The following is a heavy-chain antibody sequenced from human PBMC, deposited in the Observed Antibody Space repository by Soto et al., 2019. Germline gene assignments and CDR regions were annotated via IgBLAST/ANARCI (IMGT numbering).Heavy chain of an antibody. Sequence: GGSLRLSCAASGFTFSSYAMSWVRQAPGKGLEWVSAISGSGGSTYYADSMKGRFTISRDNSKNTLYLQMNSLRAEDTAVYYCAKTTSRVRVTTVTTDYWGQGTLVTVSS. V-gene: IGHV3-23*01. CDR2: ISGSGGST. CDR3: AKTTSRVRVTTVTTDY. CDR1: GFTFSSYA. J-gene: IGHJ4*02. D-gene: IGHD4-17*01.